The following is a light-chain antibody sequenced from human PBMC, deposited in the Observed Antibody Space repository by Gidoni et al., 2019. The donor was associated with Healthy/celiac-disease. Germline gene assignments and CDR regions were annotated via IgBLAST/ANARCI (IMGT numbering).Light chain of an antibody. V-gene: IGKV3-20*01. Sequence: EIVLTQSPGTLSLSPGERATLSCRASQSVSSSYLAWYQQKPGQAPRLLIYGASSGSGTDFTLTISRLEPEDFAVYYCQQYGSSFRITFGQGTRLEIK. CDR1: QSVSSSY. J-gene: IGKJ5*01. CDR2: GAS. CDR3: QQYGSSFRIT.